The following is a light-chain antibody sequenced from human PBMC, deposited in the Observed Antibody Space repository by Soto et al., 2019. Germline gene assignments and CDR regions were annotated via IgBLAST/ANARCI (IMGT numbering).Light chain of an antibody. Sequence: IQMTQSPSSLSASVGDRVTITCRASQSISTFLNWYQQTPGKAPKLLISSASTLQTGAPARFSGSGSGTDFTLTISRLQPEDFATYYCQQSYTPRALTFGGGTKVEIK. J-gene: IGKJ4*01. CDR1: QSISTF. CDR2: SAS. CDR3: QQSYTPRALT. V-gene: IGKV1-39*01.